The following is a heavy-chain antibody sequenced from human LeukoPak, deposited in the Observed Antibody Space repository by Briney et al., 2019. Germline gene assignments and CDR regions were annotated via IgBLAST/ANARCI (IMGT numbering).Heavy chain of an antibody. Sequence: PGGSLRLSCTASGFSFGSYSMNWVRQTPGKGLEWLSYISGSSSLIYYADSVKGRFTISRDNAKKSLYLQMNSLRDEDTAVYYCARVGWSSGPPFYWGQGIQVTVSS. CDR1: GFSFGSYS. D-gene: IGHD6-19*01. J-gene: IGHJ4*02. V-gene: IGHV3-48*02. CDR3: ARVGWSSGPPFY. CDR2: ISGSSSLI.